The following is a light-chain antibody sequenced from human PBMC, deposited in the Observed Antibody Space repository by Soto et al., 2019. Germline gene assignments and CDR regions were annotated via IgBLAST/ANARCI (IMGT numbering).Light chain of an antibody. J-gene: IGKJ2*01. CDR1: QSISSW. V-gene: IGKV1-5*01. Sequence: DIQMTQSHSTLSASVGDRVTITCRASQSISSWLAWYQQKPGKAPKLLIYDASSLESGVPQRFSGSGSGTEFTLTISSLQPEDSAAYYCLQDYNYPFTLGQGTKVDI. CDR3: LQDYNYPFT. CDR2: DAS.